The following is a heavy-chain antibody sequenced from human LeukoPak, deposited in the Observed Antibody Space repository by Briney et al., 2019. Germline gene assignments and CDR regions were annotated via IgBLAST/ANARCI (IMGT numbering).Heavy chain of an antibody. Sequence: GESLKISCKASGYSFTSYWIGWVCQMPGKGLEWMGIIYPGDSDTRYSPSFQGQVTISADKSISTAYLQWSSLKASDTAMYYCARTATYSGWYWFDPWGQGTLVTVSS. CDR3: ARTATYSGWYWFDP. CDR1: GYSFTSYW. J-gene: IGHJ5*02. CDR2: IYPGDSDT. V-gene: IGHV5-51*01. D-gene: IGHD6-19*01.